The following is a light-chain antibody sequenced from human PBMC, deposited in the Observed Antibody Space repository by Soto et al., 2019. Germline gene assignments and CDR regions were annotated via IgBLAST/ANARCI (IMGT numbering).Light chain of an antibody. Sequence: DIQMTQSPSSLSASVGERVTITCRASQSISSYLNWYQQKPGKAPKLLIYAASSLQSGVPSRFSGSGSGTDFTLTISSLQPEDFSTYYCQQSYRTSTFGQGTRLEIK. J-gene: IGKJ5*01. V-gene: IGKV1-39*01. CDR1: QSISSY. CDR2: AAS. CDR3: QQSYRTST.